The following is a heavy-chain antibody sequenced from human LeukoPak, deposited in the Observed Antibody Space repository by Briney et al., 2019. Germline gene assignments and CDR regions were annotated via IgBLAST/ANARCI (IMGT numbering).Heavy chain of an antibody. CDR1: GGSISIGDYY. Sequence: SETLSLTCTVSGGSISIGDYYWSWIRQPPGKGLEWIGYTYHSGSTFYNPSNPSLKSRLTITVDTSKNKFSLKLSSVTAADTAVYYCARLIRHSSGFLSRNLGKAQKYYFDYWGQGTLVTVSS. V-gene: IGHV4-30-4*01. CDR3: ARLIRHSSGFLSRNLGKAQKYYFDY. J-gene: IGHJ4*02. CDR2: TYHSGST. D-gene: IGHD6-19*01.